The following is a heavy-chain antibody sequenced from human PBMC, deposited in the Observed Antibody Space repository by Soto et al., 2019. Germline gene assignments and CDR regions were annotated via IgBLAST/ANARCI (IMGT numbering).Heavy chain of an antibody. Sequence: GASVKVSCKASGYTFTSYGISWVRQAPGPGLEWMGWISAYNGNTNYAQKLQGRVTITRDTSASTAYMELSSLRSEDTAVYYCAKDDVGRPGPYWYFDLWGRGTLVTSPQ. V-gene: IGHV1-18*01. D-gene: IGHD1-26*01. CDR1: GYTFTSYG. CDR2: ISAYNGNT. J-gene: IGHJ2*01. CDR3: AKDDVGRPGPYWYFDL.